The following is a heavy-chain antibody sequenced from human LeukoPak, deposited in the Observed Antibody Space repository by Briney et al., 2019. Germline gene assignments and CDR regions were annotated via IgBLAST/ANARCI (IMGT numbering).Heavy chain of an antibody. V-gene: IGHV1-69*13. CDR1: GGTFSSYA. CDR3: ARDDDCSGGSCSVY. J-gene: IGHJ4*02. Sequence: SVKVSFKASGGTFSSYAISWVRQAPGQGLEWMGGIIPIFGTANYAQKFQGRVTITADESTSTAYMELSSLRSEDTAVYYCARDDDCSGGSCSVYWGQGTLVTVSS. CDR2: IIPIFGTA. D-gene: IGHD2-15*01.